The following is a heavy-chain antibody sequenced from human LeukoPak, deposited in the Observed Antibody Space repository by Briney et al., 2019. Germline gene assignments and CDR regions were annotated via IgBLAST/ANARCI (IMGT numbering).Heavy chain of an antibody. V-gene: IGHV4-30-2*01. D-gene: IGHD3-10*01. CDR3: ARELWFANAPGSWLDP. CDR2: IFHTGST. Sequence: SQTLSLTCVVSGDSISSGAYSWSWIRQPPGKGLEWIGYIFHTGSTFYNPSLKSRVTISVDNSRNQFSLRLTSVTAADTAVYYCARELWFANAPGSWLDPLGQGALVTVSS. J-gene: IGHJ5*02. CDR1: GDSISSGAYS.